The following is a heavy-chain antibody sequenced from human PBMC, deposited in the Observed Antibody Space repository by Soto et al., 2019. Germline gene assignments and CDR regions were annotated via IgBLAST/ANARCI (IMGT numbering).Heavy chain of an antibody. CDR2: ISGSGTTI. J-gene: IGHJ1*01. CDR3: VRDRVLFKF. V-gene: IGHV3-11*01. D-gene: IGHD3-3*01. CDR1: GFKFTDFY. Sequence: QVQLVESGGGLVKPGGSLRLSCTVSGFKFTDFYMTWIRQAPGKGLEWISFISGSGTTIHYAESVKGRFTISRDNAKDSLYLQMNSLTADDTAVYYCVRDRVLFKFWRQGTLVTVSS.